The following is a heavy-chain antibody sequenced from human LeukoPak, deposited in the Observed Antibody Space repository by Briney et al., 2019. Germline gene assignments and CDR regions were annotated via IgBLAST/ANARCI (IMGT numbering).Heavy chain of an antibody. CDR1: GYTFTSYY. V-gene: IGHV1-2*02. CDR2: INPNSGGT. J-gene: IGHJ4*02. Sequence: ASVKVSCKASGYTFTSYYMHWVRQAPGQGLEWMGWINPNSGGTDYAQKFQGRVTMTRDTSISTAYMELSRLRSDDTAVYYCARDEYSSSSSLFDYWGQGTLVTVSS. D-gene: IGHD6-6*01. CDR3: ARDEYSSSSSLFDY.